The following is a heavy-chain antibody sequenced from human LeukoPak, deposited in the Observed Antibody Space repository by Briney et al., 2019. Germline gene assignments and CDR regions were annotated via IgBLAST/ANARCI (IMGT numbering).Heavy chain of an antibody. CDR2: ISYDGSNK. V-gene: IGHV3-30*18. Sequence: PGRSLRLSCAASGFTFSSYGMHWVRQAPGKGLEWVAVISYDGSNKYYADSVKGRFTISRDNSKNTLYLQMNSLRAEDTAVYYCAKMRYYYDSSGYFDYWGQGTLVTVSS. J-gene: IGHJ4*02. CDR1: GFTFSSYG. D-gene: IGHD3-22*01. CDR3: AKMRYYYDSSGYFDY.